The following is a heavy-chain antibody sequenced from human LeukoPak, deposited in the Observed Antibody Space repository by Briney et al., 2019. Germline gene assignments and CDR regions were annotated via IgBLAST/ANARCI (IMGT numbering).Heavy chain of an antibody. CDR1: GGSISSGDYY. D-gene: IGHD3-22*01. V-gene: IGHV4-30-4*08. Sequence: KASQTLSLTCTVSGGSISSGDYYWSWIRQPPGKGLEWIGYIYYSGSTYYNPSLKSRVTISVDTSKNRSSLKLSSVTAADTAVYYCATHSSGYDSGNDAFDIWGQGTMVTVSS. J-gene: IGHJ3*02. CDR2: IYYSGST. CDR3: ATHSSGYDSGNDAFDI.